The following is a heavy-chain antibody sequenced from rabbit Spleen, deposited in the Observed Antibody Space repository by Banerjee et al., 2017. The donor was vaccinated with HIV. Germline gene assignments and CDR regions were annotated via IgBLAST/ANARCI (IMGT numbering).Heavy chain of an antibody. J-gene: IGHJ4*01. D-gene: IGHD1-1*01. V-gene: IGHV1S45*01. Sequence: QEQLEESGGGLVKPGGTLTLTCTASGFDLRSYWMCWVRQAPGKGLEWIAYIDAGSSAPAYYANWAKGRFTISKTSSTTVTLQMTSLTAADTATYFCARGISRSNFWGQGTLVTVS. CDR2: IDAGSSAPA. CDR3: ARGISRSNF. CDR1: GFDLRSYW.